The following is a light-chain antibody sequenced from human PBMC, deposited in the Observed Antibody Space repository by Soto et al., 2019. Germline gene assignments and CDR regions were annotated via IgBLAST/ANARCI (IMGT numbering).Light chain of an antibody. CDR3: HQDTNNTGE. J-gene: IGKJ1*01. CDR1: QSIYSW. Sequence: DIQMTQSPFTLSASVGDRVTITCRASQSIYSWLAWYQQKPGKAPKLLIYKSSSLQSGVPSRFSGSGSGTEFTLIINSLHPEDFATYYCHQDTNNTGEFGQGTNGDI. V-gene: IGKV1-5*03. CDR2: KSS.